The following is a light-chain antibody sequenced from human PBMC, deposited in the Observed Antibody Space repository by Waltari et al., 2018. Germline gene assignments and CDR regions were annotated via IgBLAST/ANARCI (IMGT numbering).Light chain of an antibody. V-gene: IGKV4-1*01. Sequence: DIVMTQSPDSLAVSLGERATINCKSSQSVLYSSNNNNYLAWYQQKPGQPPKLLIYWASTRESGVPDRVSGSRSGTDFTLTISSLQAEDVAVYYCQQYYSTPYTFGQGTKLEIK. CDR1: QSVLYSSNNNNY. CDR2: WAS. CDR3: QQYYSTPYT. J-gene: IGKJ2*01.